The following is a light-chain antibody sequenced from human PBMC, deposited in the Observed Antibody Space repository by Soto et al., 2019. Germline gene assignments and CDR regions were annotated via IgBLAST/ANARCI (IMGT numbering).Light chain of an antibody. CDR1: SSNIGSNY. V-gene: IGLV1-47*01. Sequence: QSVLTQPPSASGTPGQRVTISCSGSSSNIGSNYVYWYQQLPGTAPKLLIYRNNQRPSGVPDRFSGSKSGTSASLAISGLPSEDEADYYCAAWDDSLRVFGGGTKLTVL. CDR3: AAWDDSLRV. J-gene: IGLJ2*01. CDR2: RNN.